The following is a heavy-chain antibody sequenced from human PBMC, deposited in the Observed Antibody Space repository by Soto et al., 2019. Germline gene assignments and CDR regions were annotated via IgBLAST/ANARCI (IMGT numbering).Heavy chain of an antibody. D-gene: IGHD5-12*01. CDR2: IISIFGTA. Sequence: QVQLVQSGAEVKKPGSSVKVSCKASGGTFSSYAISWVRQAPGQGLEWMGGIISIFGTADYAQKFQGRVTITADESTSTANMELSSLRSEDTAVYYCASHKRWLQFTYYYGMDVWGQGTTVTVSS. CDR1: GGTFSSYA. CDR3: ASHKRWLQFTYYYGMDV. V-gene: IGHV1-69*12. J-gene: IGHJ6*02.